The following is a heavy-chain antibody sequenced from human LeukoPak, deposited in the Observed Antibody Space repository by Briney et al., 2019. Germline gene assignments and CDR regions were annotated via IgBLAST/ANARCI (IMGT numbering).Heavy chain of an antibody. J-gene: IGHJ6*03. V-gene: IGHV1-69*05. CDR1: GGTFSSYA. CDR2: IIPIFGTA. D-gene: IGHD6-13*01. CDR3: ASASSSPATRGYYYYYMDV. Sequence: KVSCKASGGTFSSYAISWVRQAPGQGLEWMGRIIPIFGTANYAQKFQGRVTITTDESTSTAYMELSSLRSEDTAAYYCASASSSPATRGYYYYYMDVWGKGTTVTVSS.